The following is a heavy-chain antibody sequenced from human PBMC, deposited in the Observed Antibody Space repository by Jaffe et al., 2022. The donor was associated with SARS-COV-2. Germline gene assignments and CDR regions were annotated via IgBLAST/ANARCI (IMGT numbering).Heavy chain of an antibody. CDR2: ISWNSGSI. Sequence: EVQLVESGGGLVQPGRSLRLSCAASGFTFDDYAMHWVRQAPGKGLEWVSGISWNSGSIGYADSVKGRFTISRDNAKNSLYLQMNSLRAEDTALYYCAKDVEMATGGMDVWGQGTTVTVSS. D-gene: IGHD5-12*01. CDR3: AKDVEMATGGMDV. CDR1: GFTFDDYA. V-gene: IGHV3-9*01. J-gene: IGHJ6*02.